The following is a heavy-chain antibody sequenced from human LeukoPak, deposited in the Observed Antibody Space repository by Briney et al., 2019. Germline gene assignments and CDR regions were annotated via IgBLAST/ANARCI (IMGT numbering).Heavy chain of an antibody. CDR3: ARGPLWPSYYFDY. CDR1: GYTFAGYY. J-gene: IGHJ4*02. D-gene: IGHD5-18*01. CDR2: INPNSGGT. V-gene: IGHV1-2*02. Sequence: ASVKVSCKASGYTFAGYYMHWVRQAPGQGLEWMGWINPNSGGTNYAQKFQGRVTMTRDTSISTAYMELSRLRSDDTAVYYCARGPLWPSYYFDYWGQGTLVTVSS.